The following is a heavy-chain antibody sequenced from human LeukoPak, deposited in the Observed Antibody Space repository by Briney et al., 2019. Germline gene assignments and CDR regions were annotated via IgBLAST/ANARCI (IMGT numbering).Heavy chain of an antibody. J-gene: IGHJ4*02. Sequence: HPGRSLRLCCTASGFTFGDYAMSWVRQAPGKGLEWVGFIRSKAYGGTTEYAASVKGRFTISRDDSKSIAYLQMNSLKTEDTAVYYCTRVRIAVAGRGRYFDYWGQGTLVTVSS. V-gene: IGHV3-49*04. CDR2: IRSKAYGGTT. CDR3: TRVRIAVAGRGRYFDY. D-gene: IGHD6-19*01. CDR1: GFTFGDYA.